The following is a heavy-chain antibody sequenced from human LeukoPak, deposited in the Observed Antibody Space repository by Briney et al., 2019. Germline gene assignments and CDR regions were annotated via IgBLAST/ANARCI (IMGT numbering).Heavy chain of an antibody. J-gene: IGHJ4*02. CDR3: ANLHGDYRDY. CDR1: GFTSGDYA. V-gene: IGHV3-9*02. D-gene: IGHD4-17*01. CDR2: ISWDSGNI. Sequence: GGSLRLSCAASGFTSGDYAMHWVRQAPGKGLEWVSGISWDSGNIGYADSLKGRFTISRDNAKNSLYLQMNSLRPEDTALYYCANLHGDYRDYWGQGTQVTVSS.